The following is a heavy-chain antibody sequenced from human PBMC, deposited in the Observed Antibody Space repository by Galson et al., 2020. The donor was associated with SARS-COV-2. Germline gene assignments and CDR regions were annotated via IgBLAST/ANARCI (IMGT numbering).Heavy chain of an antibody. V-gene: IGHV4-39*01. D-gene: IGHD3-3*01. CDR2: SGST. CDR3: VARAPSYDFWSGFWFDP. J-gene: IGHJ5*02. Sequence: SGSTYYNPSLKSRVTISVDTSKNQFSLKLSSMTAADTAVYYCVARAPSYDFWSGFWFDPWGQGTLVTVSS.